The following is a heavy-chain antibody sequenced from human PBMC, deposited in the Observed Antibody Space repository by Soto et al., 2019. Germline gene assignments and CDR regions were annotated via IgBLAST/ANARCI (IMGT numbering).Heavy chain of an antibody. Sequence: GASVKVSCKASGDTFKNCVISWVRQAPGQGLEWMGGIIPPFGTTDFAQRFQGRLTITTDESTTTAYMELSRLRSEDTATYYCAAELGFGKLSVVWGQGTTVTVSS. CDR2: IIPPFGTT. CDR3: AAELGFGKLSVV. D-gene: IGHD3-10*01. J-gene: IGHJ6*02. V-gene: IGHV1-69*05. CDR1: GDTFKNCV.